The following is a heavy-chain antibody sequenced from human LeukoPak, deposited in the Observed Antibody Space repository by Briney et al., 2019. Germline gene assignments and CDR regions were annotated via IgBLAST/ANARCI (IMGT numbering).Heavy chain of an antibody. V-gene: IGHV1-24*01. J-gene: IGHJ4*02. Sequence: ASVKVSCKVSGYTLTELSMHWVRQAPGKRLEWMGGFDPEDGETIYAQKFQGRVTMTEDTSTDGAYMEVSSLRSEDTAVYYCATEGLRWLQFVYWGQGTLVTVSS. D-gene: IGHD5-24*01. CDR2: FDPEDGET. CDR1: GYTLTELS. CDR3: ATEGLRWLQFVY.